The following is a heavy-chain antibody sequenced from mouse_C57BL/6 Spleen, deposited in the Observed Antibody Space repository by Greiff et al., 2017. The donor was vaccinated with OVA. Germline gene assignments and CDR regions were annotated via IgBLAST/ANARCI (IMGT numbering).Heavy chain of an antibody. J-gene: IGHJ1*03. D-gene: IGHD1-1*01. Sequence: EVQLQQSGPGLVKPSQSLSLTCSVTGYSITSGYYWNWIRQFPGNKLEWMGYISYDGSNNYNPSLKNRISITRDTSKNQFFLKLNSVTTEDTATYYCAREGEDYYGSRNFDVWGTGTTVTVSS. CDR1: GYSITSGYY. CDR3: AREGEDYYGSRNFDV. V-gene: IGHV3-6*01. CDR2: ISYDGSN.